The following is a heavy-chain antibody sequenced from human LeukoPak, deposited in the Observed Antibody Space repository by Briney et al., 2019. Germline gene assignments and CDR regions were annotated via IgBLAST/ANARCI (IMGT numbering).Heavy chain of an antibody. CDR2: ITGNGATT. J-gene: IGHJ4*02. CDR1: GFSFSNYG. V-gene: IGHV3-23*01. Sequence: GGTQRLSCAASGFSFSNYGMNWVRQAPGKGLEWVSGITGNGATTYYADSVKGRFTISRDNSRNTVYLQMNSLRDDDTSVYFCARDASALYWGRGTLVTVSS. D-gene: IGHD2-2*01. CDR3: ARDASALY.